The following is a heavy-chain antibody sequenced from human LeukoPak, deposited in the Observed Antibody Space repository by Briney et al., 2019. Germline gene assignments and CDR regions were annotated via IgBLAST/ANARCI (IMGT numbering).Heavy chain of an antibody. J-gene: IGHJ5*02. CDR1: GYTFTTYG. D-gene: IGHD4-17*01. V-gene: IGHV1-18*01. CDR3: ARPYGDYVSSWFDP. Sequence: VASVKVSCKASGYTFTTYGISWVRQAPGQGLEWMGWISAYSSNTKYAQKLQGRVTMTTDTSTSTAYMELRSLRSDDTAVYYCARPYGDYVSSWFDPWGQGTLVTASS. CDR2: ISAYSSNT.